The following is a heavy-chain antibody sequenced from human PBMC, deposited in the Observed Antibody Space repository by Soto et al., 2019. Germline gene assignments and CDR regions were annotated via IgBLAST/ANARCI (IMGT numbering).Heavy chain of an antibody. CDR3: ASETRGYYGSGAIDY. CDR2: IYYSGST. Sequence: QVQLQESGPGLVKPSQTLSLTCTVSGGSISSGGYYWSWIRQHPGKGLEWIGYIYYSGSTYYNPSLKSRVTISVDTSKNQCSLKLSSVTAADTAVYYCASETRGYYGSGAIDYWGQGTLVTVSS. J-gene: IGHJ4*02. CDR1: GGSISSGGYY. D-gene: IGHD3-10*01. V-gene: IGHV4-31*03.